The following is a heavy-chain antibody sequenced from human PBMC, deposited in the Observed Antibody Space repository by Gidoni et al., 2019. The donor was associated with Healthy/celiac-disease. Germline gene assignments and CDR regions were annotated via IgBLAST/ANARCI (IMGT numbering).Heavy chain of an antibody. J-gene: IGHJ6*02. Sequence: EVQLVESGGGLVQPGGSLRLSCAASGFTFSSYWMSWVRQAPGKGLEWVANIKQDGSEKYYVDSVKGRFTISRDNAKNSLYLQMNSLRAEDTAVYYCARDGKDTYYDILTGYLGFGYYYGMDVWGQGTTVTVSS. D-gene: IGHD3-9*01. CDR3: ARDGKDTYYDILTGYLGFGYYYGMDV. CDR1: GFTFSSYW. CDR2: IKQDGSEK. V-gene: IGHV3-7*01.